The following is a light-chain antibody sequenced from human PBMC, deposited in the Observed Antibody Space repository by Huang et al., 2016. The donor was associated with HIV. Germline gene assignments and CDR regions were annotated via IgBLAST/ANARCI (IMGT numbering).Light chain of an antibody. V-gene: IGKV3-15*01. CDR3: QQYNDWPPFT. CDR2: GAS. J-gene: IGKJ4*01. Sequence: EIEMTQSPATLSVSPGERATLSCRASQSVNTDLAWYQKKKGQAPRLLIYGASTRATGIPAKFNGTGSGTEFSLTISNLQSEDFAVYYCQQYNDWPPFTFGGGTEVEL. CDR1: QSVNTD.